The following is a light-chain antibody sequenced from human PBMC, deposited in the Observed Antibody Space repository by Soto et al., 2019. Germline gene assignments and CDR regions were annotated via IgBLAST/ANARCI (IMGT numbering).Light chain of an antibody. J-gene: IGLJ2*01. CDR3: SSYTSSSSVV. CDR2: DVS. CDR1: SSDVGGYNY. V-gene: IGLV2-14*01. Sequence: QSALTQPASVSGSPGQSITISCTGTSSDVGGYNYVSWYQQHPGKAHKLMIYDVSNRPSGVSNRFSGSKSGNTASLTISGLKAEDEAEYYCSSYTSSSSVVFGGGTKLTVL.